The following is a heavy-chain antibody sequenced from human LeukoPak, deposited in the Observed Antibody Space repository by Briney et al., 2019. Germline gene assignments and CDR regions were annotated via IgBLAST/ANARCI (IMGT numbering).Heavy chain of an antibody. CDR1: GYTFTSYG. CDR3: ARTLGYSYGYYFDY. D-gene: IGHD5-18*01. CDR2: ISAYNGNT. V-gene: IGHV1-18*01. Sequence: GASVKVSCKASGYTFTSYGISWVRQAPGQGLEWMGWISAYNGNTNYAQKLQGRVTMTEDTSTDTAYMELSSLRSEDTAVYYCARTLGYSYGYYFDYWGQGTLVTVSS. J-gene: IGHJ4*02.